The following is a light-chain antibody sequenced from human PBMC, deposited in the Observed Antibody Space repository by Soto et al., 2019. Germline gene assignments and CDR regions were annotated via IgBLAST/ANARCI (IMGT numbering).Light chain of an antibody. Sequence: EIVMTQSPATLSVSPGERVTLSCRASQSVFTNLAWHQQKPGQAPRLLIYATSTRATGVPSRFSGSGSGTKFTITINTLQSEYVGVYYGQQYNNWPYTFGQGTKLEIK. CDR2: ATS. CDR1: QSVFTN. J-gene: IGKJ2*01. V-gene: IGKV3-15*01. CDR3: QQYNNWPYT.